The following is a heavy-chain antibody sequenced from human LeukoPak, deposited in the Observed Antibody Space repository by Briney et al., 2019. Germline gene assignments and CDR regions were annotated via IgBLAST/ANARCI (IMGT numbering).Heavy chain of an antibody. Sequence: GGSLRLSRAASVFTFSSYWMSWVRQAPGKGLEWVANIKQDGSEKYYVDSVKGRFTISRDNAKNSLYLQMNSLRAEDTAVYYCASTPGSHDYWGQGTLVTVSS. J-gene: IGHJ4*02. D-gene: IGHD7-27*01. CDR1: VFTFSSYW. CDR2: IKQDGSEK. CDR3: ASTPGSHDY. V-gene: IGHV3-7*01.